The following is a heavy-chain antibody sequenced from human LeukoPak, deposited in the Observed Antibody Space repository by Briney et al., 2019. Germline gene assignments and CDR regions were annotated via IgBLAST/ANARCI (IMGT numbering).Heavy chain of an antibody. CDR1: GYTFTGYY. D-gene: IGHD3-3*01. Sequence: ASVKVSCKASGYTFTGYYMHWVRQAPGRGLEWMGWINPNSGGTNYAQKFQGRVTMTRDTSISTAYMELSRLRSDDTAVYYCARGPVNTIFGVVYHYGMDVWGQGTTVTVSS. V-gene: IGHV1-2*02. CDR2: INPNSGGT. J-gene: IGHJ6*02. CDR3: ARGPVNTIFGVVYHYGMDV.